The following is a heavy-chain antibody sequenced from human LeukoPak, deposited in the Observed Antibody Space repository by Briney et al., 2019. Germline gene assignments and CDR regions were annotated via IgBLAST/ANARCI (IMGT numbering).Heavy chain of an antibody. CDR1: GYTFTACC. CDR3: ARNRRHSSDYYLDAFDI. Sequence: GASVKLSCKASGYTFTACCLNWVRQAPGQGLEWMGWINTNTGNPTYGQGFTGRFVFSLDTSVSTAYLQIRSLKAEDTAVYYCARNRRHSSDYYLDAFDIWGQGTMVTVSS. V-gene: IGHV7-4-1*01. CDR2: INTNTGNP. D-gene: IGHD3-22*01. J-gene: IGHJ3*02.